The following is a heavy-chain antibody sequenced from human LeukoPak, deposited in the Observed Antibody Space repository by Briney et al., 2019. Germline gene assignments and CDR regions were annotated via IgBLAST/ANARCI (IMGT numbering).Heavy chain of an antibody. CDR1: GGSISSSSYY. CDR2: IYYSGST. CDR3: ARSNSGSYQHYFDY. Sequence: SETLSLTCTVSGGSISSSSYYWGWIRQPPGKGLECIGSIYYSGSTYYNPSLKSRVTISIDTSKNQFSLKLSSVTAADTAVYYCARSNSGSYQHYFDYWGQGTLVTVSS. J-gene: IGHJ4*02. V-gene: IGHV4-39*07. D-gene: IGHD1-26*01.